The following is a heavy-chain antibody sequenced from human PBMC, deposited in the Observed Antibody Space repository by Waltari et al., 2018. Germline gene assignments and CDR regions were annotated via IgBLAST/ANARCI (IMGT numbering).Heavy chain of an antibody. CDR2: IDDDGSSA. CDR1: GFTFGSHW. V-gene: IGHV3-74*01. J-gene: IGHJ4*02. Sequence: DVHLVESGGSLVQPRGSLRLSCTVYGFTFGSHWRHWVLQVPGKGLVWISRIDDDGSSAIYADSVKGRFTVSRDNAKNTLYLEMNNLKAEDTAVYYCASDCCGSGYRIHYWGQGTLVNVSS. D-gene: IGHD3-3*01. CDR3: ASDCCGSGYRIHY.